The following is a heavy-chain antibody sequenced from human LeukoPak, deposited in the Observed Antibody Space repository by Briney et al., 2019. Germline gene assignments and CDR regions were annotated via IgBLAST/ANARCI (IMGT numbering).Heavy chain of an antibody. CDR3: AKGPWASSSGYYHDFYYYFMDV. J-gene: IGHJ6*03. D-gene: IGHD3-22*01. CDR2: INAGNGNT. Sequence: ASVKVSCKASGYTFTSYAMHWVRQAPGQRLEWMGWINAGNGNTKYSQEFQGRVTITRDTSASTAYMELSSLRFEDTAIYYCAKGPWASSSGYYHDFYYYFMDVWGQGTSVTVSS. V-gene: IGHV1-3*03. CDR1: GYTFTSYA.